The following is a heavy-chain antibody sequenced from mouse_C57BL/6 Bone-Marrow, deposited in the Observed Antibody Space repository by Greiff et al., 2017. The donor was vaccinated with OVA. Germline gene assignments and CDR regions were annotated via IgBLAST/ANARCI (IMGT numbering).Heavy chain of an antibody. CDR3: AREGGGKDY. J-gene: IGHJ2*01. V-gene: IGHV5-9*01. CDR2: ISGGGGNT. CDR1: GFTFSSYT. Sequence: EVKLMESGGGLVKPGGSLKLSCAASGFTFSSYTMSWVRQTPEKRLEWVATISGGGGNTYYPDSVKGRFTISRDNAKNTLYLQMSSLRSEDTALYDWAREGGGKDYWGQGTTLTVSS.